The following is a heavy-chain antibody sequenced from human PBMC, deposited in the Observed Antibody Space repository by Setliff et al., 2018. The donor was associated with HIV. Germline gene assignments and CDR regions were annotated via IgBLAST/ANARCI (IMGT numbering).Heavy chain of an antibody. CDR3: ARAAGTFNWFDP. CDR1: GGSISSGGFY. J-gene: IGHJ5*02. CDR2: IYNTGST. Sequence: SETLSLTCTVTGGSISSGGFYWTWIRQHPGKGLEWIGYIYNTGSTYHSPSLKSRVTISVDTSKNQFSLKLSSVTAADTAVYYCARAAGTFNWFDPWGQGTLVTVSS. D-gene: IGHD1-1*01. V-gene: IGHV4-31*03.